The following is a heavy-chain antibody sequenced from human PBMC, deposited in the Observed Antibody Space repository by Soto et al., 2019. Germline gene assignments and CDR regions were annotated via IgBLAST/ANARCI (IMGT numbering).Heavy chain of an antibody. CDR2: MNPSGDVI. V-gene: IGHV1-46*01. J-gene: IGHJ4*02. D-gene: IGHD2-15*01. CDR3: ARGPGGPDGPGDY. Sequence: ASVKVSCKASGSTFATLYIHWVRQAPGQGLEWMAVMNPSGDVITYAQNFQGRVTMTRDTSTTIAYMELSSLRSEDTAVYYCARGPGGPDGPGDYWGQGTLVTVSS. CDR1: GSTFATLY.